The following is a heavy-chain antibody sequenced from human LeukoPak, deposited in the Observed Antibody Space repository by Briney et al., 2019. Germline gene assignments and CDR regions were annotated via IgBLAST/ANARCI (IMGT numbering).Heavy chain of an antibody. CDR2: ISWNSGSI. Sequence: GGSLRLSCAASGFTSDDYAMHWVRQAPGKGLEWVSGISWNSGSIGYADSVKGRFTISRDNAKNSLYLQMNSLRAEDMALYYCAKDAAGTTRGYYFDYWGQGTLVTVSS. V-gene: IGHV3-9*02. D-gene: IGHD6-13*01. CDR1: GFTSDDYA. J-gene: IGHJ4*02. CDR3: AKDAAGTTRGYYFDY.